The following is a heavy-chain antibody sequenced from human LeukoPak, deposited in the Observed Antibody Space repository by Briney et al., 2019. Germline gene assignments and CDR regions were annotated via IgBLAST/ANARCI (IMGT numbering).Heavy chain of an antibody. D-gene: IGHD5-18*01. CDR2: ISNNGDIT. V-gene: IGHV3-64*01. CDR3: ARGLRIQLWDFDY. Sequence: GGSLRLSCAASGFTFSDYPMHWVRQAPGKGLEYVAAISNNGDITYYGKSVKGRFTISRDNSKNSLYLQMNSLRAEDTAVYYCARGLRIQLWDFDYWGQGTLVTVSS. CDR1: GFTFSDYP. J-gene: IGHJ4*02.